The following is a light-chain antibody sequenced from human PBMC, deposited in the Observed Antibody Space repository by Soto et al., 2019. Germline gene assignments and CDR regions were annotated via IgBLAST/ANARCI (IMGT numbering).Light chain of an antibody. J-gene: IGLJ2*01. V-gene: IGLV1-51*01. CDR1: SSNIGNNY. Sequence: QSVLTQPPSVSAAPGQKVTISCSGSSSNIGNNYVYLYQQLPGTAPKLLIYDNNKRPSGIPDRFSGSKSGTSATLGITGLQTGDEADYYCGTWDSSLSAVVFGGGTKLTVL. CDR2: DNN. CDR3: GTWDSSLSAVV.